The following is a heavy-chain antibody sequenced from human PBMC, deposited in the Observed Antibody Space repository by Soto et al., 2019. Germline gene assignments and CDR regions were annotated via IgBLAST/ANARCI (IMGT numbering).Heavy chain of an antibody. D-gene: IGHD3-22*01. J-gene: IGHJ4*02. CDR2: INPSCGST. CDR1: GYTFTSYY. V-gene: IGHV1-46*01. CDR3: ARGIDASSVYFVDY. Sequence: QVQLVQSGAEVKKPGASVKVSCKASGYTFTSYYMHWVRQAPGQGLEWMGIINPSCGSTRYAQKFQRIVTMTRDTSRSTAYMVMSSLRFDVTAEYYCARGIDASSVYFVDYWGQCTLLTGS.